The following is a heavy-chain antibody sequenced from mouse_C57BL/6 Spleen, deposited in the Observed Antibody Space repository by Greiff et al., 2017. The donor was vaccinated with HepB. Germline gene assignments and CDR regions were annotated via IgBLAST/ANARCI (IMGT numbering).Heavy chain of an antibody. CDR1: GYAFSSYW. Sequence: VQLQQSGAELVKPGASVKISCKASGYAFSSYWMNWVKQRPGKGLEWIGQIYPGDGDTNYNGKFKGKATLTADKSSSTAYMQLSSLTSEDSAVYFCARTVVAPYYAMDYWGQGTSVTVSS. J-gene: IGHJ4*01. D-gene: IGHD1-1*01. CDR3: ARTVVAPYYAMDY. V-gene: IGHV1-80*01. CDR2: IYPGDGDT.